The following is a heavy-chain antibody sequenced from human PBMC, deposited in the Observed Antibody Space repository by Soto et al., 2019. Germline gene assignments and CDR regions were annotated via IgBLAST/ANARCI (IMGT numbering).Heavy chain of an antibody. CDR2: LNAYGLKT. CDR3: ARTPGRYTAVDY. V-gene: IGHV1-18*01. D-gene: IGHD1-26*01. J-gene: IGHJ4*02. CDR1: GYTFTSYG. Sequence: QVQLVQSGAEAKKPGASVKVSCKASGYTFTSYGISWVRQAPGQGLEWMGWLNAYGLKTDYAQNFQGRVIMTRDTSTSTVYMELRRLRSDDTAMYYCARTPGRYTAVDYWGQGTLVTVSS.